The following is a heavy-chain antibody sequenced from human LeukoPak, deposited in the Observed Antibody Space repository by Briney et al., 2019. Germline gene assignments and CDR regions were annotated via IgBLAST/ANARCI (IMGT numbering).Heavy chain of an antibody. Sequence: ASVKVSCKASGYTFTGYYMHWVRQAPGQGLEWVGRINPNSGGTNYAQKFQGRVTMTRDTSISTAYMELSRLRSDDTAVYYCARSVYYYDSSGPNYWGQGTLVTVSS. J-gene: IGHJ4*02. V-gene: IGHV1-2*06. CDR3: ARSVYYYDSSGPNY. D-gene: IGHD3-22*01. CDR1: GYTFTGYY. CDR2: INPNSGGT.